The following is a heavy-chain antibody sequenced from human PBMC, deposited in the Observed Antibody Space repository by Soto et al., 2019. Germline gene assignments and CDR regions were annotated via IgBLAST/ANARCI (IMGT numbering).Heavy chain of an antibody. D-gene: IGHD3-9*01. CDR2: ISGSGGST. CDR3: AKYSYYDILTGYSDYFDY. V-gene: IGHV3-23*01. J-gene: IGHJ4*02. Sequence: EVQLLESGGGLVQPGGSLRLSCAASGFTFSSYAMSWVRQAPEKGLEWVSAISGSGGSTYYADSVKGRFTISRDNSKNTLYLQMNSLRAEDTAVYYCAKYSYYDILTGYSDYFDYWGQGTLVTVSS. CDR1: GFTFSSYA.